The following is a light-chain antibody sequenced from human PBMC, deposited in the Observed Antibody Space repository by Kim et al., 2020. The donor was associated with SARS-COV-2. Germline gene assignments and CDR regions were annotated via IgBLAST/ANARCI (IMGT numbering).Light chain of an antibody. V-gene: IGLV3-19*01. CDR1: SLRSYY. CDR2: GKN. CDR3: NSRDNSGNHV. J-gene: IGLJ1*01. Sequence: SSELTQDPAVSVALGQTVRITCQGDSLRSYYASWYQQKPGQAPVLVIYGKNNRPSGIPDRFSGSSSGNTASLTITGAQAEDEADYYCNSRDNSGNHVFGT.